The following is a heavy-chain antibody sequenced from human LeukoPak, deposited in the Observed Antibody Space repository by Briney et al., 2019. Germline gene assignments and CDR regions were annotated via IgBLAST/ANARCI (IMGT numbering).Heavy chain of an antibody. Sequence: ASVKVSCKASGYTFTIDGVNWVRQATGQGLEWMGWMNPNSVNTVYAQKFQGRVTMTRSTSISTAYMELSSLGSDDTAVYYCARGLGMSYAFDIWGQGTMVTVSS. D-gene: IGHD3-16*01. J-gene: IGHJ3*02. CDR3: ARGLGMSYAFDI. CDR2: MNPNSVNT. V-gene: IGHV1-8*01. CDR1: GYTFTIDG.